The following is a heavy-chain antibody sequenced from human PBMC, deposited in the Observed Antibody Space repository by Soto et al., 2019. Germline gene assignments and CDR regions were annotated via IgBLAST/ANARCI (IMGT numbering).Heavy chain of an antibody. V-gene: IGHV3-23*01. D-gene: IGHD1-7*01. CDR2: ITGSGGGST. Sequence: GGSLRLSCAASGFTFSSYAVSWVRQAPGKGLEWVSAITGSGGGSTYYADSVKGRFTISRDNSKNTLYLQLNGLRAEDTAVYYCAKDFGWNYKYFHYWGQGTQVTVSS. J-gene: IGHJ4*02. CDR3: AKDFGWNYKYFHY. CDR1: GFTFSSYA.